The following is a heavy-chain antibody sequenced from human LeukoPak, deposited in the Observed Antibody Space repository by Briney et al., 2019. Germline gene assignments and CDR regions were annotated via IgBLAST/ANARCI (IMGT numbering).Heavy chain of an antibody. Sequence: GGSLRLSCAASGFRFNTYWMSWVRQAPGKGLEWVANIKQDGNEKYYADSVKGRFTISRDNGKNSLDLQMNSLRADDTAVYYCATDYGANSGGFDYWGQGTLVTVSS. D-gene: IGHD4-23*01. CDR1: GFRFNTYW. CDR3: ATDYGANSGGFDY. J-gene: IGHJ4*02. V-gene: IGHV3-7*01. CDR2: IKQDGNEK.